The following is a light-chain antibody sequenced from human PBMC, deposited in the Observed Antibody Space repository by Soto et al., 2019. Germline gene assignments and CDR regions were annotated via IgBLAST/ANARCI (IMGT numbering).Light chain of an antibody. J-gene: IGKJ5*01. CDR2: AAS. Sequence: DIQITQSPCPLSASIGDRVTITCRASQSISSYLNWYQQKPGKVPKLLIYAASTLQSGVPSRFSGSGSGTDFTLTISSLEPEDFAVYYCQQRSNWRITFGQGTRLEIK. CDR1: QSISSY. CDR3: QQRSNWRIT. V-gene: IGKV1-27*01.